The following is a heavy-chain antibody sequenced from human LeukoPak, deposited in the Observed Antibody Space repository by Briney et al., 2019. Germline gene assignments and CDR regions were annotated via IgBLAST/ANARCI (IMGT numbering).Heavy chain of an antibody. CDR2: IDASGNT. J-gene: IGHJ4*02. CDR3: AREGCSGGVCYFDY. V-gene: IGHV4-4*07. Sequence: SETLSLTCTVSGGSISYYYWTWIRQPAGKGLEWIGRIDASGNTKYTPSLRSRVTLSIDTSGQQFSLKLSSVSAADTAVYFCAREGCSGGVCYFDYWGRGTLVTVSS. CDR1: GGSISYYY. D-gene: IGHD2-15*01.